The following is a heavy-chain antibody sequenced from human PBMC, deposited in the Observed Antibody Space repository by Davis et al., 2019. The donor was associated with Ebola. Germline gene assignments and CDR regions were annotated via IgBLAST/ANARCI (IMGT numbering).Heavy chain of an antibody. J-gene: IGHJ4*02. CDR2: IYFSGST. Sequence: GSLRLSCTVSGGSISSSNYYWGWIRQPPGKGLEWIGSIYFSGSTYYNPSLKSRVTISVDTSKNQFSLKLSSVTAADTAVYYCARHRILRWEPYYFDYWGQGTLVTVSS. D-gene: IGHD1-26*01. V-gene: IGHV4-39*01. CDR1: GGSISSSNYY. CDR3: ARHRILRWEPYYFDY.